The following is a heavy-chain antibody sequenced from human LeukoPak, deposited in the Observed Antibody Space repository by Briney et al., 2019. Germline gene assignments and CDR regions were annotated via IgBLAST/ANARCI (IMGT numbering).Heavy chain of an antibody. D-gene: IGHD4-17*01. V-gene: IGHV3-33*01. Sequence: GGSLRLSCAASGFTFSSYGMHWVRQAPGKELEWVAVIWYDGSEKYYGDSVKGRFTISRDNSKNTVYLQMHSLRAEDTAVYYCARDGGSYGDHYDSWGQGTLVTVSS. CDR1: GFTFSSYG. CDR3: ARDGGSYGDHYDS. CDR2: IWYDGSEK. J-gene: IGHJ4*02.